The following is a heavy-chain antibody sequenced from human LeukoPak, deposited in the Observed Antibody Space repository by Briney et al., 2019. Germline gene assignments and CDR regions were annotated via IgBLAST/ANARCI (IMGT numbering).Heavy chain of an antibody. CDR2: ISAYNGNT. V-gene: IGHV1-18*01. D-gene: IGHD4-17*01. Sequence: ASVKVSCKASGYTFTSYGISWVRQAPGQGLEWMGWISAYNGNTNYAQKLQGRVTMTTDTSTSTAYMELRSLRSDDTAVYYCARDRNGGDYGGYFDLWGRGTLVTVSS. CDR3: ARDRNGGDYGGYFDL. CDR1: GYTFTSYG. J-gene: IGHJ2*01.